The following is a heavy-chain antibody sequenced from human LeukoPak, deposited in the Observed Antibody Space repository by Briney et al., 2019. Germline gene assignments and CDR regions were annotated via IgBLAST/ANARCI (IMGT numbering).Heavy chain of an antibody. CDR1: GFTFGDYP. J-gene: IGHJ4*02. V-gene: IGHV3-49*04. CDR2: IRRRDYGGTS. Sequence: PGGSLRLSCTASGFTFGDYPMTWVRQAPGKGLEWVGFIRRRDYGGTSEYAASVKGRFTFSRDDSKSIAYLQMNSLKTEDTAVYYCTRAQHFDYWGQGTLVTVSS. CDR3: TRAQHFDY. D-gene: IGHD6-13*01.